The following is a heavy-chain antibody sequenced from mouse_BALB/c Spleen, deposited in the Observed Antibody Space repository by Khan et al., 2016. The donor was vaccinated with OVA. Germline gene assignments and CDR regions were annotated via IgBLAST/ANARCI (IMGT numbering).Heavy chain of an antibody. J-gene: IGHJ2*01. CDR3: AREKGYGHYFDY. CDR1: GFTFSSYA. CDR2: ISSGGST. Sequence: EVELVESGGGLVKPGGSLKLSCAASGFTFSSYAMSWVRQTPEKRLEWVASISSGGSTYYPDSVKGRFTISRDNARNILYLQMSRLRSEDTAMYYCAREKGYGHYFDYWGQGTTLTVSS. V-gene: IGHV5-6-5*01. D-gene: IGHD1-1*02.